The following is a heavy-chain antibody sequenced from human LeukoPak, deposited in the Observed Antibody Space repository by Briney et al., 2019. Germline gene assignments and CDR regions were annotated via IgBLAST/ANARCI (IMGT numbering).Heavy chain of an antibody. J-gene: IGHJ4*02. D-gene: IGHD3-10*01. CDR2: MNPNSGNT. CDR3: ARGDYHSYYGSGSYNY. Sequence: ASVKVSCKASGYTFTSYDINWVRQATGQGLEWMGWMNPNSGNTGYAQEFQGRVTFTRNTSISTAYMELSSLRSEDTAVYYCARGDYHSYYGSGSYNYWGQGTLVTVSS. V-gene: IGHV1-8*03. CDR1: GYTFTSYD.